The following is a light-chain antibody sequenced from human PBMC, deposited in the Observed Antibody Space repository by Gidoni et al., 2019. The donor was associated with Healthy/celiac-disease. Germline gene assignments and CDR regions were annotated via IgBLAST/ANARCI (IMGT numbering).Light chain of an antibody. CDR1: QSVSST. J-gene: IGKJ4*01. V-gene: IGKV3-15*01. Sequence: EIVMTQSPATLSVSTGERATLSCTASQSVSSTLAWYQQTPGQAPRLLIYGASTRATGIPARFSGSGSGTVITLTISSEQAEDVADYYWQEYKNATTFGEGTKVEIK. CDR2: GAS. CDR3: QEYKNATT.